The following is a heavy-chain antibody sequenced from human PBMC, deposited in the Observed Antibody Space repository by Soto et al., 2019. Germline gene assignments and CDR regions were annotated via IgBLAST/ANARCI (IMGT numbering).Heavy chain of an antibody. D-gene: IGHD2-15*01. CDR1: GGTFSSYA. CDR2: IIPIFGTA. V-gene: IGHV1-69*06. CDR3: VRGAEYCSGGSCYQALDYYGMDV. Sequence: QVQLVQSGAEVKKPGSSVKVSCKASGGTFSSYAISWVRQAPGQGLEWMGGIIPIFGTANYAQKFQGRVTITADKSTSTAYMELSSLRSEDTAVYYCVRGAEYCSGGSCYQALDYYGMDVWGQGTTVTVSS. J-gene: IGHJ6*02.